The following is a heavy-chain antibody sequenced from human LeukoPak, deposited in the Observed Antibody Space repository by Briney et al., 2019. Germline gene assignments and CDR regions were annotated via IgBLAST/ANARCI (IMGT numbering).Heavy chain of an antibody. CDR3: VKGRSGSSYSPSDS. V-gene: IGHV3-30*04. Sequence: PGGSLRLSCAASGFTFRSYAMHWVRQAPGKGLEWVAVISYEKNEEFYADSVKGRSTISRDSSKNTLYLQMNSLRPEDTAVYYCVKGRSGSSYSPSDSWGQGTLVTVSS. J-gene: IGHJ4*02. CDR2: ISYEKNEE. D-gene: IGHD2-15*01. CDR1: GFTFRSYA.